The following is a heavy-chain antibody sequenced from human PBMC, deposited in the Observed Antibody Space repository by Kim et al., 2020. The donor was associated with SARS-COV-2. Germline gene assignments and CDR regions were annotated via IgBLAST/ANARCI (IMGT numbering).Heavy chain of an antibody. CDR1: GFTFSSYW. J-gene: IGHJ4*02. D-gene: IGHD3-3*01. V-gene: IGHV3-74*01. CDR3: IRDLEWLLYDY. CDR2: IKHDGSTT. Sequence: GGSLRLSCAASGFTFSSYWMHWVRQAPGKGLVWVSRIKHDGSTTAYADSVKGRFTTSRDNAENTLYLQMNSLSAEDTAVYYCIRDLEWLLYDYWGQGTLVTVSS.